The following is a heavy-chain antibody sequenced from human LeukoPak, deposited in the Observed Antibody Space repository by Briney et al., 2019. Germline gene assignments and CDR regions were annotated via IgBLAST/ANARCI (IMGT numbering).Heavy chain of an antibody. Sequence: GASVKVSCKASGYTFTSYGISWVRQAPGQGLEWMGWISAKKGYTNYAQKLQGRVTMTTDTSTSTAYMELRSLRSDNTAVYYCARDPDGDYDFDYWGQGTLVTVSS. D-gene: IGHD4-17*01. J-gene: IGHJ4*02. CDR1: GYTFTSYG. CDR3: ARDPDGDYDFDY. V-gene: IGHV1-18*04. CDR2: ISAKKGYT.